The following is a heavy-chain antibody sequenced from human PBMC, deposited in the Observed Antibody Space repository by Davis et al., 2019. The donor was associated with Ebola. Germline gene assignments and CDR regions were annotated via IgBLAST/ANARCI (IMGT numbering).Heavy chain of an antibody. D-gene: IGHD6-13*01. CDR3: ARLNGIAAADNYYYYGMDV. Sequence: HTGGSLRLSCAASGFTFSNHWMHWIRQAPGKGLVWVSRINPDGTTTMYADSVEGRFTISRDNAKNTLFLQMDSLRAEDTAVYSCARLNGIAAADNYYYYGMDVWGQGTTVTVSS. V-gene: IGHV3-74*03. CDR1: GFTFSNHW. J-gene: IGHJ6*02. CDR2: INPDGTTT.